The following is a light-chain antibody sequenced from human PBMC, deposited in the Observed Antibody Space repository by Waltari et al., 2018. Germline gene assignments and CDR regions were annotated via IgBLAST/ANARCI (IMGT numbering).Light chain of an antibody. CDR2: WAS. V-gene: IGKV4-1*01. CDR3: QQYYSMPLT. CDR1: QSVFYSSNNKNY. Sequence: DIVMTQSPDSLAVSLGERVSINCKSSQSVFYSSNNKNYLAWYQQKPGQPPKLLMYWASSREFGVPKRFSASGSGTDFTLTISSLEADDGAIYYCQQYYSMPLTFGPGTTVEI. J-gene: IGKJ3*01.